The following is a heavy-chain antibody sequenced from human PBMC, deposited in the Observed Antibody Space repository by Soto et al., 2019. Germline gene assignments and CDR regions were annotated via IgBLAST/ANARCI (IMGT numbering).Heavy chain of an antibody. J-gene: IGHJ4*02. Sequence: QVQLQESGPGLVKPSETLSLTCTVSGDSISSYYWSWIRQPPGKGLEWIGCIYYSGNTNYNPSLKSRVTISVDTSKTQFSLKLSSVTAADTAVYYCARGRVRGVISPFDYWGQGTLVSVSS. CDR3: ARGRVRGVISPFDY. V-gene: IGHV4-59*01. D-gene: IGHD3-10*01. CDR1: GDSISSYY. CDR2: IYYSGNT.